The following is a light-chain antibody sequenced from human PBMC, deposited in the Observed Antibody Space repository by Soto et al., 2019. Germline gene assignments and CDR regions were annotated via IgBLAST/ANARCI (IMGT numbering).Light chain of an antibody. CDR1: SSNIGAGHV. CDR2: GSS. J-gene: IGLJ2*01. CDR3: AAWDDSLNGPV. V-gene: IGLV1-40*01. Sequence: QSVLTQPPSVSGAPGQRVTISCTGSSSNIGAGHVVHWYQQFPGRAPNLLIYGSSNRPSGVPDRFSGSKSGTSASLAITGLQAEDEADYYCAAWDDSLNGPVFGGGTKLTVL.